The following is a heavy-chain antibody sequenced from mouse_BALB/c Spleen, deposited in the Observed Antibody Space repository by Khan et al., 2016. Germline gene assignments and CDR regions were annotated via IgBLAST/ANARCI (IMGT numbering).Heavy chain of an antibody. CDR2: INPSTGYT. Sequence: QVQLQQSGAELAKPGASVKMSCKASGYTFTSYWMHWVKQRPGQGLEWIGYINPSTGYTEYNQKFKDKATLTADKSSSTAYMQLSSLTSEDSAVYYCASYYRYDAYWGQGTLVTVSA. D-gene: IGHD2-14*01. V-gene: IGHV1-7*01. J-gene: IGHJ3*01. CDR3: ASYYRYDAY. CDR1: GYTFTSYW.